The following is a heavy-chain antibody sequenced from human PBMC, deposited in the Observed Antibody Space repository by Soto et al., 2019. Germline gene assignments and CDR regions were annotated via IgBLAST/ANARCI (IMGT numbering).Heavy chain of an antibody. CDR3: ARGSDCSSTSCYNWFDP. V-gene: IGHV4-30-2*01. D-gene: IGHD2-2*01. CDR1: GGSISSGGYS. CDR2: IYHSGST. J-gene: IGHJ5*02. Sequence: SETLSLTCAVSGGSISSGGYSWSWIRQPPGKGLEWIGYIYHSGSTYYNPSLKSRVTISVDRSKNQFSLKLSSVTAADTAVYYCARGSDCSSTSCYNWFDPWGQGTLVTVSS.